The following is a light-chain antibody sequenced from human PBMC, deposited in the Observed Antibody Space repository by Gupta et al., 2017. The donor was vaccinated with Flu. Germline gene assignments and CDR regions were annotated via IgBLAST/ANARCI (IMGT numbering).Light chain of an antibody. CDR2: NNN. CDR3: GTWDSSLSARWV. J-gene: IGLJ3*02. CDR1: SSNIGNTY. V-gene: IGLV1-51*01. Sequence: QSGFPPPPSVPAPPGPQVTLARSGISSNIGNTYVSWYQQLPGTAPKPLIYNNNKRPSGIPDRFSGSRSGTSATLGITGLQSGDEADYYCGTWDSSLSARWVFGGGTKLTVL.